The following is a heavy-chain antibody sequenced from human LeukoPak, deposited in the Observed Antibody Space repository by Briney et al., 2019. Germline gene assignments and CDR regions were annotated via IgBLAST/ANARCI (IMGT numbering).Heavy chain of an antibody. D-gene: IGHD1-20*01. CDR2: ISGDGSDI. V-gene: IGHV3-74*03. J-gene: IGHJ4*02. Sequence: GGSLRLSCVASGFTFSGNWMNWVRQAPGKGLVWVSRISGDGSDITYADSVKGRFTISRDNARNTLYLQMNSLRVEDTAVYYCVSLGGITVTGPYDFDCWGQGTVVTVSS. CDR3: VSLGGITVTGPYDFDC. CDR1: GFTFSGNW.